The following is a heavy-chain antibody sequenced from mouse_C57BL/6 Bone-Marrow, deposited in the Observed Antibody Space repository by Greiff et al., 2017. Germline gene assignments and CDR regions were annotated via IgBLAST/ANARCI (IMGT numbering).Heavy chain of an antibody. V-gene: IGHV1-64*01. CDR2: IHPNSGST. D-gene: IGHD1-1*01. Sequence: QVQLKQPGAELVKPGASVKLSCKASGYTFTSYWMHWVKQRPGQGLEWIGMIHPNSGSTNYNEKFKSKATLTVDKSSSTAYMQLSSLTSEDTAVYYCTGYYGSSSYFDVWGTGTTVTVSS. CDR3: TGYYGSSSYFDV. J-gene: IGHJ1*03. CDR1: GYTFTSYW.